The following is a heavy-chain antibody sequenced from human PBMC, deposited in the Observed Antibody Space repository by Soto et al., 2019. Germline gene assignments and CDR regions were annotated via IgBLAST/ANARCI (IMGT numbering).Heavy chain of an antibody. CDR3: ARATLYSTTWYEAPFEY. Sequence: GGSLRLSCAASGFTFSSYAMHWVRQAPGKGLEWVAVTSYDGNNKNYADSVKGRFTISRDNPKNTLFLQMNSLGAEDTAVYYCARATLYSTTWYEAPFEYWGQGTLVTVSS. CDR2: TSYDGNNK. J-gene: IGHJ4*02. CDR1: GFTFSSYA. D-gene: IGHD6-13*01. V-gene: IGHV3-30-3*01.